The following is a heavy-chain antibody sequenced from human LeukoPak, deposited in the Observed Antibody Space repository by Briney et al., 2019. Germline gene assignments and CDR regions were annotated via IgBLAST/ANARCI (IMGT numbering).Heavy chain of an antibody. CDR2: IKQDGSEK. Sequence: GGSLRLCCAASGFTFSSYWMSWVRQAPGKGLEWVANIKQDGSEKYYVDSVKGRFTISRDNAKNSLYLQMNSLRAEDTAVYYCARLGSGWADAFDIWGQGTMVTVSS. V-gene: IGHV3-7*01. CDR3: ARLGSGWADAFDI. CDR1: GFTFSSYW. J-gene: IGHJ3*02. D-gene: IGHD6-19*01.